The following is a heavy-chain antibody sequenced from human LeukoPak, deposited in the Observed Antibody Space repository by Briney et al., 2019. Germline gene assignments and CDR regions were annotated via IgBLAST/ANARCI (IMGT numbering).Heavy chain of an antibody. CDR3: ARRIVSSSWTYYWYFDL. V-gene: IGHV4-34*01. CDR2: INHSGST. CDR1: GGSFSGYY. Sequence: SETLSLTCAVYGGSFSGYYWSWIRQPPGKGLEWIGEINHSGSTNYNPSLKSRVTISVDTSKNQFSLKLSSVTAADTAVYYCARRIVSSSWTYYWYFDLWGRGTLVTVSS. J-gene: IGHJ2*01. D-gene: IGHD6-13*01.